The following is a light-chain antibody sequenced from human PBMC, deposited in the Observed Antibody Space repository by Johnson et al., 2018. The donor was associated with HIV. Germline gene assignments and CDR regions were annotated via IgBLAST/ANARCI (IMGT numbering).Light chain of an antibody. V-gene: IGLV1-51*02. J-gene: IGLJ1*01. CDR2: ENN. Sequence: QSVLTQPPSVSAAPGQKVTISCSGSSSNIGNNYVSWYQQLPGTAPKLLIYENNKRPSGIPDRFSGSQSGTSATLGITGLQTGDEADYYCGTWYSSLLAVFGTGTKVTVL. CDR1: SSNIGNNY. CDR3: GTWYSSLLAV.